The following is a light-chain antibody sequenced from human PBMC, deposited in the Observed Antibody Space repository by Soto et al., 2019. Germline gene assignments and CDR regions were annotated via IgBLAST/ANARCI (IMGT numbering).Light chain of an antibody. CDR3: QQHNQWPIT. CDR2: YIS. V-gene: IGKV3D-15*01. Sequence: IMMKQSPATLSVTPGETASLSCRASQSAGNFLAWYQQKPGQAPRLLIYYISTRATGIPARFSGSGSGTEFTLTINSLQSEDSAVYYCQQHNQWPITFGQGTRLEIK. CDR1: QSAGNF. J-gene: IGKJ5*01.